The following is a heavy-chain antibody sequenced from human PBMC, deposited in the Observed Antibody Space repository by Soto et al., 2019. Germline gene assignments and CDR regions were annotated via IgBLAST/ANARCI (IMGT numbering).Heavy chain of an antibody. J-gene: IGHJ6*02. V-gene: IGHV3-23*01. CDR1: GFTFSSYA. D-gene: IGHD6-6*01. CDR3: AKQDDSSYPYYYGMDV. CDR2: ISGSGGST. Sequence: EVQLLESGGGLVQPGGSLRLSCAASGFTFSSYAMSWVRQAPGKGLEWVSAISGSGGSTYYADSVKSRFTISRDNSKNTLYLQMNSLRAEDTAVYYCAKQDDSSYPYYYGMDVWGQGTTVTVSS.